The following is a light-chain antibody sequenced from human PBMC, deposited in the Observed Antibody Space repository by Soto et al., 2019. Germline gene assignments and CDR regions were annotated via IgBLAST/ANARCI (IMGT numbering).Light chain of an antibody. J-gene: IGKJ3*01. V-gene: IGKV1-27*01. CDR3: QKYKSAPFT. Sequence: DIQMTQSPPSLSASAGDRVTITCRASQGISNYLAWYQQKPGKVPKLLIYAASTLQSGVPSRFSGSGSGTDFTLTITSLQPEDVATYYCQKYKSAPFTFGPGTKVDIK. CDR2: AAS. CDR1: QGISNY.